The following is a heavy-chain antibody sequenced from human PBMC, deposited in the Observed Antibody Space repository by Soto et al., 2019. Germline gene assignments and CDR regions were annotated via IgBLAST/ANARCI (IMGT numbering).Heavy chain of an antibody. Sequence: EVQLLESGGAVVQPGGSLTISCEASGFTFGSYAVSWVRQAPGKGLEWVSAISGSGGHTHYSDSVKGRFIISRDNSKSTMSLQMTSLRAEDSAIYYCAKDFRLAVVAVFTENWFDSWGQGTLVTVSS. CDR1: GFTFGSYA. D-gene: IGHD2-15*01. V-gene: IGHV3-23*01. CDR3: AKDFRLAVVAVFTENWFDS. CDR2: ISGSGGHT. J-gene: IGHJ5*01.